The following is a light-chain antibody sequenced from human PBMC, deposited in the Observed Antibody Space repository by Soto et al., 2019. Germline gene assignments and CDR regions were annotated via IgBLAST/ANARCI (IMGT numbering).Light chain of an antibody. J-gene: IGKJ4*01. CDR1: QGISSW. CDR3: LQTHSFPLT. CDR2: SAS. Sequence: DIPMTQSPSSVSASVGDRVTITCRASQGISSWLAWYQKKPGKAPNLLIYSASSLQRGVPSRFSGSGSGTDFTLTIRSLQPEVFATYYCLQTHSFPLTFGGGTTVDIK. V-gene: IGKV1-12*01.